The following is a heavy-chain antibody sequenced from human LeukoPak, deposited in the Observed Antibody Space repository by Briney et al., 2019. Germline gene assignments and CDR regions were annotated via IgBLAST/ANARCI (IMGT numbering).Heavy chain of an antibody. CDR3: ARNYYDSSAYYYFDY. V-gene: IGHV3-23*01. CDR2: ISGSGGIT. Sequence: GGSLRLSCAASGFTFSTYAMSWVRQAPGKGLEWVSAISGSGGITYYADSVKGRFTTSRDNSKNTLYLQMNSLRAENTAVYYCARNYYDSSAYYYFDYWGQGTLVTVSS. CDR1: GFTFSTYA. D-gene: IGHD3-22*01. J-gene: IGHJ4*02.